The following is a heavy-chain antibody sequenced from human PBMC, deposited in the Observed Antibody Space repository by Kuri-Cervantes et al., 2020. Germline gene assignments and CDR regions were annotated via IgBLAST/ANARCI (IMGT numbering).Heavy chain of an antibody. CDR1: AYSISSGYY. V-gene: IGHV4-38-2*01. CDR3: ARHGHY. CDR2: IHHSGST. J-gene: IGHJ4*02. Sequence: SETLSLTCAVSAYSISSGYYWGWIRQPPGKGLEWIGSIHHSGSTYYNPSLRSRVTISADTSKNQFSLKLSSVTAADTAVYYCARHGHYWGQGILVTVSS.